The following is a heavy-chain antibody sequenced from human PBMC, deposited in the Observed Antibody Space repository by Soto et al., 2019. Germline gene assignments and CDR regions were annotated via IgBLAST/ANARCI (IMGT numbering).Heavy chain of an antibody. Sequence: ASVKVSCKASGYTFINYIMHWVRQAPGQRLEWMGWINAGNGNTKYSQKFQGRVTITRDTSASITYMELSSLRSEDTAVYYCARDPGSRYFDYWCQGALVTVSA. J-gene: IGHJ4*02. CDR3: ARDPGSRYFDY. CDR1: GYTFINYI. V-gene: IGHV1-3*01. D-gene: IGHD1-26*01. CDR2: INAGNGNT.